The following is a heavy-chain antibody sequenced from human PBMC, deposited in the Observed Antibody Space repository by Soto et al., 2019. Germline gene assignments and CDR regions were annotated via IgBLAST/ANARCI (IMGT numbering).Heavy chain of an antibody. CDR2: IYYSGTT. CDR1: GASISTSY. D-gene: IGHD3-16*01. J-gene: IGHJ5*02. V-gene: IGHV4-59*01. CDR3: ASDQGGGYNWFDP. Sequence: SETLSLTCTVSGASISTSYWTWIRHLPGKGLEWIGDIYYSGTTKYNPSLKSRVTISVDMSKNQFSLKLNSVTAADSAVYYCASDQGGGYNWFDPWGQGTLVTVSS.